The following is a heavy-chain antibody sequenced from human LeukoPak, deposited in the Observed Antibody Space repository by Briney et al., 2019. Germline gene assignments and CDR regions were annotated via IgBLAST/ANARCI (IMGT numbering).Heavy chain of an antibody. CDR3: ARDRMGAIMYFDV. D-gene: IGHD3-10*01. CDR2: ITGSGGRT. V-gene: IGHV3-23*01. J-gene: IGHJ2*01. CDR1: GFMFSRYS. Sequence: GGSLRLSCAASGFMFSRYSMNWVRQAPGKGLEWVSAITGSGGRTYYADSVKGRFTISRDNSRDRLYLETNSLRAEDTAVYYCARDRMGAIMYFDVWGRGTLVTVSS.